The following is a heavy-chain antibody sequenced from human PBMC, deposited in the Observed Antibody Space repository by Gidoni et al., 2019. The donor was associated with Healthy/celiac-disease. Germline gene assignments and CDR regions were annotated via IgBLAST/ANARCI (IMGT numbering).Heavy chain of an antibody. CDR3: ARFGYGGNSGWFDP. D-gene: IGHD2-21*02. CDR2: IDTSGST. J-gene: IGHJ5*02. Sequence: QVQLQASGPGLVKPSQTLSLTCTVSGGSISSGSYYWSWIRQPAGKGLEWIGRIDTSGSTNYNPSLKSRVTMSVDTSKNQFSLKLSSVTAADTAVYYCARFGYGGNSGWFDPWGQGTLVTVSS. V-gene: IGHV4-61*02. CDR1: GGSISSGSYY.